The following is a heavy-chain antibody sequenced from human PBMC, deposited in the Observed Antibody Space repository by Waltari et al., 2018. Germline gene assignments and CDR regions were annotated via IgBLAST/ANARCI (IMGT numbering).Heavy chain of an antibody. V-gene: IGHV1-69*02. Sequence: QVQLVQSGAEVKKSGSSVKVSCKASGDTFSSFATRGVRQAHGHGPEWLGRSIPMDGLVNYAQDLQGRATISADESTTTAYLELTSLSPEDTAVYYCAQWGSGYSREYFQHWGQGTLITVFS. CDR3: AQWGSGYSREYFQH. CDR2: SIPMDGLV. CDR1: GDTFSSFA. J-gene: IGHJ1*01. D-gene: IGHD6-25*01.